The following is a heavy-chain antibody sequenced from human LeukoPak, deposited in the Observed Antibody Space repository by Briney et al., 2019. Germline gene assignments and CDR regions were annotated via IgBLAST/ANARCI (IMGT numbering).Heavy chain of an antibody. D-gene: IGHD2-15*01. Sequence: GESLKISCKCSGYTFANYWIGWVRQMPGKGLEWMGIIYSGDSDIRYSPSFQGQVTISADKSISTPYLQWSSLKASDTAIYYCARQVPGCSGGTCYSGWFDPWGQGTLVTVSS. CDR3: ARQVPGCSGGTCYSGWFDP. V-gene: IGHV5-51*01. CDR2: IYSGDSDI. CDR1: GYTFANYW. J-gene: IGHJ5*02.